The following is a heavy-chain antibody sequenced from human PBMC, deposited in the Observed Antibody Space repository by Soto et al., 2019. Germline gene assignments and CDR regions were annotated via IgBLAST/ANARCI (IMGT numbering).Heavy chain of an antibody. V-gene: IGHV5-51*01. J-gene: IGHJ6*03. Sequence: PGESLKISCKGSGYSFTSYWIGWVRQMPGKGLEWMGIIYPGDSDTRYSPSFQGQVTISADKSISTAYLQWSSLKASDTAMYYCARVYYDFWSGDPQYYYYYRDVWGKGTTVTVSS. CDR3: ARVYYDFWSGDPQYYYYYRDV. D-gene: IGHD3-3*01. CDR1: GYSFTSYW. CDR2: IYPGDSDT.